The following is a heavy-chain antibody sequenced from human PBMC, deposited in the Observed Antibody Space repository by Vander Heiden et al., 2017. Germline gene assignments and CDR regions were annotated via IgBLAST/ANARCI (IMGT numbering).Heavy chain of an antibody. Sequence: HVQLVESGGVAVQPGTSLRLSCAASGFIFISYAMHWLRKAPGKGLEWVAVISYDGSNKYYADSVKGRFTSSRDNSKNTRYLQMSSLGAEDTAVYYCAGEVVFAIFGVVLLSPMDVWGQGTTVTVSS. CDR2: ISYDGSNK. J-gene: IGHJ6*02. V-gene: IGHV3-30-3*01. D-gene: IGHD3-3*01. CDR1: GFIFISYA. CDR3: AGEVVFAIFGVVLLSPMDV.